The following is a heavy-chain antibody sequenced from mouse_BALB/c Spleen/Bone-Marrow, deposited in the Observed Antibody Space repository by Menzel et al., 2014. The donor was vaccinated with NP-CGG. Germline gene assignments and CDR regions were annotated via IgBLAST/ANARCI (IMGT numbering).Heavy chain of an antibody. CDR2: IYYSGTI. J-gene: IGHJ2*01. D-gene: IGHD1-1*01. Sequence: EVQLQQSGPGLVKASQTVSLTCTVTGISITTGNYRWSWIRQFPGNKLEWIGYIYYSGTITYNPSLTSRTTITRDTSKNQFFLEMNSLTAEDTATYYCARYLGAYFDYWGQGTTLTASS. CDR1: GISITTGNYR. V-gene: IGHV3-5*02. CDR3: ARYLGAYFDY.